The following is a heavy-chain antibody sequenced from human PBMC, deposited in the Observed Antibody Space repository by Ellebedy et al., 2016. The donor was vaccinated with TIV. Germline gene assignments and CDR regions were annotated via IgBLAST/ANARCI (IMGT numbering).Heavy chain of an antibody. CDR2: IYYSGST. D-gene: IGHD3-10*01. Sequence: SETLSLTCTVSGGSLSSSSSYWGWIRQPPGKGLEWIGSIYYSGSTDYNPSLKSRVTISADTSKNQLSLRLSSVTAADTAVYYCTRWFGELLYVRWFDPWGQGALVTVSS. CDR3: TRWFGELLYVRWFDP. J-gene: IGHJ5*02. V-gene: IGHV4-39*01. CDR1: GGSLSSSSSY.